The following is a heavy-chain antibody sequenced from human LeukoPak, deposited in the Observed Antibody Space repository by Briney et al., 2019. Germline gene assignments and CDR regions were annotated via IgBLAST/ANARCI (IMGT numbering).Heavy chain of an antibody. D-gene: IGHD2-15*01. CDR2: IIPIFGTA. J-gene: IGHJ5*02. V-gene: IGHV1-69*06. Sequence: SVKVSCKASGGTFSSYAISWVRQAPGQGREWMGGIIPIFGTANYAQKFQGRVTITADKSTSTAYMELSSLRSEDTAVYYCARDSSVVVVAATWFDPWGQGTLVTVSS. CDR1: GGTFSSYA. CDR3: ARDSSVVVVAATWFDP.